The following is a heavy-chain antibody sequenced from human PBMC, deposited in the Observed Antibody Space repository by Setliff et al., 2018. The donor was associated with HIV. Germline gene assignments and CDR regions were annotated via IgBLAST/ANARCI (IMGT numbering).Heavy chain of an antibody. D-gene: IGHD6-19*01. CDR2: INPNNGGT. V-gene: IGHV1-2*02. CDR3: ARNPEMAALNYFYYYMDV. Sequence: ASVKVSCKASGYTLTGYYMHWVRQAPGQGLEWMGWINPNNGGTNYAQKFQGRVTMTRDTSISTAYMELSSLRSEDTAVYYCARNPEMAALNYFYYYMDVWGKGTTVTVSS. CDR1: GYTLTGYY. J-gene: IGHJ6*03.